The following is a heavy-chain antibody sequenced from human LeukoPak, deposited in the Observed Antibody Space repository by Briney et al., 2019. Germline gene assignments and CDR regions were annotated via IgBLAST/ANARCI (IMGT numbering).Heavy chain of an antibody. Sequence: SETLSLTCTVSGGSISNFYWSWIRQPPGKGLEWIGYIYYSGSTSYIPSLKSRVTISLDTSKNQFSLKLSSVTAADTAVYYCARGARGGYNLEPFDYWGQGTLVTVSS. CDR2: IYYSGST. CDR1: GGSISNFY. D-gene: IGHD5-24*01. V-gene: IGHV4-59*08. J-gene: IGHJ4*02. CDR3: ARGARGGYNLEPFDY.